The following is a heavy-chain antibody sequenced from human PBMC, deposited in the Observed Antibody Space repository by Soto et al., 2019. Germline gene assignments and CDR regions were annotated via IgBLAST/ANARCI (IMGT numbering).Heavy chain of an antibody. V-gene: IGHV3-23*01. D-gene: IGHD3-22*01. Sequence: GGSLRLSCAASGFTFNTYVMNWVRQAPGKGLEWVSAISGSGGSTYYADSVKGRFTTSRDNSKNTLYLQMNSLRAEDTAVYYCEGSGSYYYFDYWGQGTLVTVSS. J-gene: IGHJ4*02. CDR2: ISGSGGST. CDR3: EGSGSYYYFDY. CDR1: GFTFNTYV.